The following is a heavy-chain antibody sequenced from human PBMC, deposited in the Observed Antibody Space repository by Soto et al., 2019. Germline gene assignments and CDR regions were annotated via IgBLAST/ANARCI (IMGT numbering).Heavy chain of an antibody. CDR1: GFTFSRHA. CDR3: AKAGGSTWDSGMDG. D-gene: IGHD2-15*01. Sequence: EVQLLESGGGLVQPGGSLRLSCAASGFTFSRHAMSWVRQAPGKGLECVSAISGSGDSAYHADSVKGRFTISRDNSKNTLYHKMNSQRSDDTALYYCAKAGGSTWDSGMDGWGQGTTVTFSS. CDR2: ISGSGDSA. J-gene: IGHJ6*02. V-gene: IGHV3-23*01.